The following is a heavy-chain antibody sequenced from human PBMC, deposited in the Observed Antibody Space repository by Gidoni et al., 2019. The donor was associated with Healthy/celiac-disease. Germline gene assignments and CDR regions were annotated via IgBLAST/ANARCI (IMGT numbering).Heavy chain of an antibody. CDR2: ISGSGGST. J-gene: IGHJ4*02. D-gene: IGHD3-16*01. Sequence: EVQLLESGGGLVQPGGSLRLSCSASGFTFSSYAMGWVRQAPGKGLEWVSAISGSGGSTYYADSVKGRFTISRDNSKNTLYLQMNSLRAEDTAVYYCAKVGYDYVWGSYDYWGQGTLVTVSS. CDR1: GFTFSSYA. V-gene: IGHV3-23*01. CDR3: AKVGYDYVWGSYDY.